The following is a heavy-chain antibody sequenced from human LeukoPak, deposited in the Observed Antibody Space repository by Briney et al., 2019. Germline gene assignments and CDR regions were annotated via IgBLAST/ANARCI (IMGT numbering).Heavy chain of an antibody. D-gene: IGHD2-15*01. CDR3: ARAGYCSGGTCYSGYFDY. Sequence: SETLSLACTVSGDSISHYYWTWVRQPPGKGLEWIGNIYYSGSTNYNPSLKSRVIISKDTSKNQFSLNLSSVTAADTAVYYCARAGYCSGGTCYSGYFDYWGQGTLVTVSS. V-gene: IGHV4-59*01. CDR2: IYYSGST. CDR1: GDSISHYY. J-gene: IGHJ4*02.